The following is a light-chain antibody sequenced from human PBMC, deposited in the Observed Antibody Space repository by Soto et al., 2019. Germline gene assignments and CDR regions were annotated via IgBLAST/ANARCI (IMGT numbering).Light chain of an antibody. J-gene: IGKJ1*01. V-gene: IGKV3-11*01. CDR1: QSVSSY. Sequence: EIVLTQSPATLSLSPGERATLSCRASQSVSSYLAWYQQKPGQAPRLLIYDASNRATGIPARFSGSGSGTDFNLTIGSLEPEDFAVYYCQQRSNWPTFGQGTKVDIK. CDR3: QQRSNWPT. CDR2: DAS.